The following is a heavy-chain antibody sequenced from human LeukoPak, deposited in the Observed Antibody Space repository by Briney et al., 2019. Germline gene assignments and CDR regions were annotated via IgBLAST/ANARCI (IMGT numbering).Heavy chain of an antibody. J-gene: IGHJ4*02. Sequence: GGSLRLSCAASGLTFSSYAMHWVRQAPGKGLEWISAISGSGGTTYYADSVKGRFTISRDTSKNTLYLQMNSLRAEDTAVYYCARGNSTVWYFDYWGQGTLVTVSS. CDR2: ISGSGGTT. CDR3: ARGNSTVWYFDY. CDR1: GLTFSSYA. D-gene: IGHD4-17*01. V-gene: IGHV3-23*01.